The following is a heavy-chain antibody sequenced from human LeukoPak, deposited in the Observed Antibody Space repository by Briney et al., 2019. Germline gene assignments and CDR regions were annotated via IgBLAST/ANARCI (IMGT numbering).Heavy chain of an antibody. CDR1: GFSVSLNY. D-gene: IGHD3-3*02. CDR2: LYSGSDT. Sequence: GSLTLSCAASGFSVSLNYMNWVRQAPGKGLEWVSILYSGSDTYYADSVKGRFTISRDSSKNMLFLHMNSLRVEDTAVYYCARVGDHFHWYLDLWGRGTLVTVSS. V-gene: IGHV3-53*01. J-gene: IGHJ2*01. CDR3: ARVGDHFHWYLDL.